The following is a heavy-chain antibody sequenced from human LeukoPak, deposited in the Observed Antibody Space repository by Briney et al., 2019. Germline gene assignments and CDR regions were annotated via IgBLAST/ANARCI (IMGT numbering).Heavy chain of an antibody. CDR3: ARPRLEYCSGGSCFDAFDI. CDR1: GFTFSTYS. V-gene: IGHV3-21*04. D-gene: IGHD2-15*01. J-gene: IGHJ3*02. CDR2: ISSISSYI. Sequence: GGSLRLSCEAAGFTFSTYSMNWVRQAPGKGLEWVSSISSISSYIYYADSVKGRFTIYRDNAKNSLYLQMNSLTAEDTAIYSCARPRLEYCSGGSCFDAFDIWGQGAMVTVSS.